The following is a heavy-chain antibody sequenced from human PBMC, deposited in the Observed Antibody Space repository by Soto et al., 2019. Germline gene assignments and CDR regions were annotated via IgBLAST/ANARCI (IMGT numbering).Heavy chain of an antibody. D-gene: IGHD6-19*01. CDR1: GYTFTNYG. Sequence: QVQLVQSGAEVKRPGASVKVSCKASGYTFTNYGLSWVRQAPGQGLEWMGWISTFNGKTNYVRRFQGRITMTTDTSTNTAYMELRGLISGDTALYYCARNRSGWGGDAYDIWGPGTKVTVT. V-gene: IGHV1-18*04. J-gene: IGHJ3*02. CDR3: ARNRSGWGGDAYDI. CDR2: ISTFNGKT.